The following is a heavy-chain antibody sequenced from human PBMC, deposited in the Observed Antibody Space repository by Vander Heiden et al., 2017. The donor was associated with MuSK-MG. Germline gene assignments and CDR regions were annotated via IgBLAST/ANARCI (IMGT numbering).Heavy chain of an antibody. V-gene: IGHV4-59*08. CDR3: ARGVVPAAIDLRGAFDR. CDR1: DGSISRNF. Sequence: QVQLQESGPGLAKSSETLSLTCSVSDGSISRNFWSWIRQTPGKGMEWIGYIAHRGESKYNPSLKSRVTISVDTSKNQFFLRLSSVTAADTAVDDGARGVVPAAIDLRGAFDRWGKGTTVTGSS. D-gene: IGHD2-2*02. J-gene: IGHJ3*02. CDR2: IAHRGES.